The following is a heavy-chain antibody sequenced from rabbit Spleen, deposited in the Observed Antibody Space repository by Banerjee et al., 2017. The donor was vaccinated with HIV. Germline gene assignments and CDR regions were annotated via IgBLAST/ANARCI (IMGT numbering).Heavy chain of an antibody. CDR3: ARDTASSFSSYGMDL. D-gene: IGHD8-1*01. CDR1: GFSFGSNDY. CDR2: IYSGNSGYT. J-gene: IGHJ6*01. V-gene: IGHV1S40*01. Sequence: QSLEESGGDLVKPGASLTLTCTASGFSFGSNDYVGWVRQAPGRGLEWIACIYSGNSGYTYYATWATGRFTISKTSSTTVTLQMTSLTAADTATYFCARDTASSFSSYGMDLWGPGTLVTVS.